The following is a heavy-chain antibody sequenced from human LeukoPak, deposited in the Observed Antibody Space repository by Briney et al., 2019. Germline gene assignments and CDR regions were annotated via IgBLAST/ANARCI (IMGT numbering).Heavy chain of an antibody. CDR2: IYPGDSDT. V-gene: IGHV5-51*01. J-gene: IGHJ4*02. Sequence: GESLKISCKGSGYSFTSYWIGWVRQMPGKGLEWMGIIYPGDSDTRYSPSFQGQVTNSSDKSISPAYLQWSSLKASDTAMYYCARRFCSSTSCYLTPFDYWGQGTLVTVSS. CDR3: ARRFCSSTSCYLTPFDY. D-gene: IGHD2-2*01. CDR1: GYSFTSYW.